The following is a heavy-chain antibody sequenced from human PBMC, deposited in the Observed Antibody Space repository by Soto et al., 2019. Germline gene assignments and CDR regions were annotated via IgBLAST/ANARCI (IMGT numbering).Heavy chain of an antibody. V-gene: IGHV1-18*01. J-gene: IGHJ6*02. CDR1: GYTFTSYG. D-gene: IGHD3-16*01. CDR3: ARLRLEKREYYYYGMDV. CDR2: ISAYNGNT. Sequence: PSVKVSCKASGYTFTSYGISWVRQAPGQGLEWMGWISAYNGNTNYAQKLQGRVTMTTDTSTSTAYMELRSLRSDDTAVYYCARLRLEKREYYYYGMDVWGQGTTVTVSS.